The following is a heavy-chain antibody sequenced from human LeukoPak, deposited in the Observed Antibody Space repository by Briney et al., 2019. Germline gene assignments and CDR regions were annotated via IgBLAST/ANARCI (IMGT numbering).Heavy chain of an antibody. D-gene: IGHD1-26*01. CDR1: GSTFDDYA. V-gene: IGHV3-9*01. CDR3: AKVVGDPPGAFDI. CDR2: ISWNSGSI. Sequence: PGGSLRLSCAASGSTFDDYAMHWVRQAPGKGLEWVSGISWNSGSIGYADSVKGRFTISRDNAKNSLYLQMNSLRAEDTALYYCAKVVGDPPGAFDIWGQGTTVTVSS. J-gene: IGHJ3*02.